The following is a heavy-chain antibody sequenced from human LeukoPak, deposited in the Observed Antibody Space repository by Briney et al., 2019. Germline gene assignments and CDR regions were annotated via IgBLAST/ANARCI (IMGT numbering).Heavy chain of an antibody. J-gene: IGHJ4*02. CDR3: AMYRNYGDRDY. Sequence: PGGSLRLSCAASGFNFSDYYMSWIRQAPGKGLEWVSYISSSSTYTNYADSVKGRFAISRDNAKNSLYLQMNSLRPEDTAVYYCAMYRNYGDRDYWGQGTLVTVSS. CDR2: ISSSSTYT. V-gene: IGHV3-11*06. CDR1: GFNFSDYY. D-gene: IGHD4-17*01.